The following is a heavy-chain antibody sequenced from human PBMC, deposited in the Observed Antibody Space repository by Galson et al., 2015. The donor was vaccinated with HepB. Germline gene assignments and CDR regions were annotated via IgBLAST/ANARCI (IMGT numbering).Heavy chain of an antibody. CDR1: GFTFSSYS. Sequence: SLRLSCAASGFTFSSYSMNWVRQAPGKGLEWVSSISSSSSYIYYADSVKGRFTISRDNAKNSLYLQMNSLRAEDTAVYYCARERGFGGEAAGTYYYYGMDVWGQGTTVTVSS. J-gene: IGHJ6*02. V-gene: IGHV3-21*01. D-gene: IGHD6-13*01. CDR2: ISSSSSYI. CDR3: ARERGFGGEAAGTYYYYGMDV.